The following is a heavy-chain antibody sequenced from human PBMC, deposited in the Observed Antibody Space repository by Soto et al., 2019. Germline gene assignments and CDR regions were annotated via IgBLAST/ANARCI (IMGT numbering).Heavy chain of an antibody. CDR1: GGFVSSGSYY. CDR2: MSHSGGT. Sequence: QVQLQQWGAGLLKPSETLSLTCAVYGGFVSSGSYYWSWIRQPPGKGLEWIVEMSHSGGTHFNPSLKSRGTISVDTSKNQFSLKMSSVTAADTALYYCARVERGTATTVVDAFDIWGPGTMVTVSS. J-gene: IGHJ3*02. D-gene: IGHD1-1*01. CDR3: ARVERGTATTVVDAFDI. V-gene: IGHV4-34*01.